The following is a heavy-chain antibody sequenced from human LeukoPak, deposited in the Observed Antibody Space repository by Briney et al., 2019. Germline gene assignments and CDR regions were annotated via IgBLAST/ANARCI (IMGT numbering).Heavy chain of an antibody. CDR2: IWYDGGNK. CDR3: ARDFTVTTYNWFDP. Sequence: PGGSLRLSCAASGFTFSSYGMHWVRQAPGKGLEWVAVIWYDGGNKYYADSVKGRFTISRDNSKNTLYLQMNSLRAEDTAVYYCARDFTVTTYNWFDPWGQGTLVTVSS. J-gene: IGHJ5*02. D-gene: IGHD4-17*01. CDR1: GFTFSSYG. V-gene: IGHV3-33*01.